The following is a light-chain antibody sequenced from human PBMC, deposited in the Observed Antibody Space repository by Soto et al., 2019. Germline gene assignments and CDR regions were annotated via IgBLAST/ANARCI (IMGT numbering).Light chain of an antibody. CDR1: QGVSRY. CDR3: QQLNTYPVP. CDR2: AAS. J-gene: IGKJ4*01. V-gene: IGKV1-9*01. Sequence: ILLTQCPSSLSASVGDSVTITCRASQGVSRYLSWYQQKPGRAPILLISAASTLQTGVPARFSGSGYGTDFTLSITSLQPDDFLTYYCQQLNTYPVPFGGGTNVEIK.